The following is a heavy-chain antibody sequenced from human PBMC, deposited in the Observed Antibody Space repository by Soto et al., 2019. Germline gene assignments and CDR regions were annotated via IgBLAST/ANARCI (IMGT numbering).Heavy chain of an antibody. V-gene: IGHV1-69*13. Sequence: SVKVSCKAAGGTFSSYAISWVRQAPGQGLEWMGGIIPIFGTANYAQKFQGRVTITADESTSTAYMELSSLRSEDTAVYYCARDIGYCSSTSCQNWFDPWGQGTLVTVSS. CDR1: GGTFSSYA. CDR2: IIPIFGTA. CDR3: ARDIGYCSSTSCQNWFDP. D-gene: IGHD2-2*01. J-gene: IGHJ5*02.